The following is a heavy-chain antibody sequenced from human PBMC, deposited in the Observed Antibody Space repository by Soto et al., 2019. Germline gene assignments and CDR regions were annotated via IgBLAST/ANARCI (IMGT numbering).Heavy chain of an antibody. CDR2: ISSSGSTI. Sequence: GGSLRLSCAASGFTFSDYYMSWIRQAPGKGLEWVSYISSSGSTIYYADSVKGRFTISRDNAKNSLYLQMNSLRAEDTAVYYCARAYYSNYFYYYGMAVWGQGTKVTVSS. CDR3: ARAYYSNYFYYYGMAV. J-gene: IGHJ6*02. V-gene: IGHV3-11*01. CDR1: GFTFSDYY. D-gene: IGHD4-4*01.